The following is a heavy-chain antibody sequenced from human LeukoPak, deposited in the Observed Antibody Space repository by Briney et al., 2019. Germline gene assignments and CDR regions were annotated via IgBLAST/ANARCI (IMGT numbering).Heavy chain of an antibody. V-gene: IGHV3-9*01. Sequence: GGSLRLSCAASGFTFDDYAMHWVRQAPGKGLKWVSGISWNSGSIGYADSVKGRFTISRDNAKNSLYLQMNSLRAEDTALYYCAKEGYYDSSGYYWEAFDIWGQGTMVTVSS. CDR1: GFTFDDYA. D-gene: IGHD3-22*01. CDR2: ISWNSGSI. CDR3: AKEGYYDSSGYYWEAFDI. J-gene: IGHJ3*02.